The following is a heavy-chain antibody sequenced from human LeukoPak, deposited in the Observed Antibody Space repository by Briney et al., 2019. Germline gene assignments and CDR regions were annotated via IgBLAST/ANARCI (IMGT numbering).Heavy chain of an antibody. CDR1: GYTFGSYG. Sequence: ASVTVSCKASGYTFGSYGVSWVRQAPGQGPEWMAWISVYSGNTEYAQKFQDRVTLTADTSTSTVYMELRSLRSDDTAVYYCARDGWSLGPWGQGTLVTVSS. V-gene: IGHV1-18*01. CDR3: ARDGWSLGP. CDR2: ISVYSGNT. D-gene: IGHD2-8*01. J-gene: IGHJ5*02.